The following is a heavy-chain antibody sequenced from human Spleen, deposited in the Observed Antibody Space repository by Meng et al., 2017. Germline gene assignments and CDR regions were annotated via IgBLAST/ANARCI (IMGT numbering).Heavy chain of an antibody. CDR3: AFDF. CDR1: GFTFNYYD. CDR2: ISYDGNNE. J-gene: IGHJ4*02. V-gene: IGHV3-30*01. Sequence: GGSLRLSCAASGFTFNYYDVHWVRQAPGKGLEWLAGISYDGNNEFYADSVKGRFTISRDNSKNMVYLQMNSLRGEDMAVYYCAFDFWGQGTMVTVSS.